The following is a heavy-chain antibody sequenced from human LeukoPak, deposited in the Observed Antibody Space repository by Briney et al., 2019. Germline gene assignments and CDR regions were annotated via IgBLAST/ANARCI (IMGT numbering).Heavy chain of an antibody. CDR1: GGSFSGYY. CDR3: ARGTWIQLWLPTQFDY. D-gene: IGHD5-18*01. V-gene: IGHV4-34*01. CDR2: INHSGRT. Sequence: SETLSLTCAVYGGSFSGYYWSWIRQPPGKGLEWIGEINHSGRTNYNPSLKSRVTISVDTSKNQFSLKLSSVTAADTAVYYCARGTWIQLWLPTQFDYWGQGTLVTVSS. J-gene: IGHJ4*02.